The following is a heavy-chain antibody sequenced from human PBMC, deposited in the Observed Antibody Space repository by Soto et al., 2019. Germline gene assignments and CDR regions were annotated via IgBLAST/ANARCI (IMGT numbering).Heavy chain of an antibody. J-gene: IGHJ4*02. CDR2: TNTKTDGGIR. D-gene: IGHD3-3*01. CDR3: ITDPYYDFWSGYDFEY. CDR1: GFSFDKAW. V-gene: IGHV3-15*01. Sequence: PGGSLRLSCAASGFSFDKAWMSCVRMPQGKGLEWVGLTNTKTDGGIRDYPPPVRDRFTVSRDDSRSALYLKMTRQKIKDTAVYYCITDPYYDFWSGYDFEYWGQGT.